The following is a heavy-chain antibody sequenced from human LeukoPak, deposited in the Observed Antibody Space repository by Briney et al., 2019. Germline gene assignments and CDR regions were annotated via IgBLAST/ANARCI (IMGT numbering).Heavy chain of an antibody. V-gene: IGHV1-24*01. D-gene: IGHD6-19*01. CDR2: FDPEDGET. J-gene: IGHJ4*02. CDR1: GYTLTELS. Sequence: ASVTVSCTVSGYTLTELSMHWVRQAPGKGLEWMGGFDPEDGETIYAQKFQGRVTMTEDTSTDTAYMELSSLRSEDTAVYYCATATVAGTFSFDYWGQGTLVTVSS. CDR3: ATATVAGTFSFDY.